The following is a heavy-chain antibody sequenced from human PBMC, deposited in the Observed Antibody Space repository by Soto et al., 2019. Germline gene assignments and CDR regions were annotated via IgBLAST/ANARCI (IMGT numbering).Heavy chain of an antibody. CDR2: ISAYNGNT. Sequence: ASVKVSCKASGYTFTSYGISWVRQAPGQGLEWMGWISAYNGNTNYAQKLQGRVTMTTDTSTSTAYMELRSLRSDDTAVYYCARDAPSPISYYDSSGYYSRPPSIQHWGQGTLGTVSS. J-gene: IGHJ1*01. CDR3: ARDAPSPISYYDSSGYYSRPPSIQH. V-gene: IGHV1-18*01. CDR1: GYTFTSYG. D-gene: IGHD3-22*01.